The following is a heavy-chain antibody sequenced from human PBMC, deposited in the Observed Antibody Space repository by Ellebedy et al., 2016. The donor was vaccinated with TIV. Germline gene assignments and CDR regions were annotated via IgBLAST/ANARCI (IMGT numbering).Heavy chain of an antibody. CDR1: GFTFDDYA. CDR3: AKLGGGDYAYTDY. V-gene: IGHV3-9*01. D-gene: IGHD4-17*01. CDR2: ISWNSGSI. J-gene: IGHJ4*02. Sequence: GGSLRLXXAASGFTFDDYAMHWVRQAPGKGLEWVSGISWNSGSIGYADSVKGRFTISRDNAKNSLYLQMNSLRAEDTALYYCAKLGGGDYAYTDYWGQGTLVTVSS.